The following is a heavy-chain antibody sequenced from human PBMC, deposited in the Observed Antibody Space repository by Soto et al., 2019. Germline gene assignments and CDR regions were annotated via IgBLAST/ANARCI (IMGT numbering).Heavy chain of an antibody. Sequence: GGSLRLSCAASGFTFDDYAMHWVRQAPGKGLEWVSGISWSSGSIGYADSVKGRFTISRDNAKNSPYLQMNSLRAEDTALYYCAKDIRSLPTDAFDIWGQGTMVTVSS. J-gene: IGHJ3*02. CDR1: GFTFDDYA. CDR3: AKDIRSLPTDAFDI. D-gene: IGHD4-17*01. V-gene: IGHV3-9*01. CDR2: ISWSSGSI.